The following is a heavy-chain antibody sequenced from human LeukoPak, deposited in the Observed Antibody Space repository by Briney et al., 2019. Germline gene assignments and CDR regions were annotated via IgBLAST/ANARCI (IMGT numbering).Heavy chain of an antibody. CDR1: GFTVSRNY. Sequence: GGSLRLSCAASGFTVSRNYMSWVRQAPGKGLEWVSVIYSSGNTYYADSVKGRFTISRDNSKNTLSLQMNSLRAGDTAVYYCGSYSGTYSIADAFDIWGQGTLVTVSS. V-gene: IGHV3-66*01. J-gene: IGHJ3*02. CDR2: IYSSGNT. CDR3: GSYSGTYSIADAFDI. D-gene: IGHD1-26*01.